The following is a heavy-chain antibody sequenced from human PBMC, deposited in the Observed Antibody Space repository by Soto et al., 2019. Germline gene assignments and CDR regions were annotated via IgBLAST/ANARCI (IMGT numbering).Heavy chain of an antibody. J-gene: IGHJ4*02. V-gene: IGHV3-23*01. CDR3: AKGYCTNGVCYEPLGGSPWDY. CDR1: GFTFSSYA. D-gene: IGHD2-8*01. Sequence: GGSLRLSCAASGFTFSSYAMSWVRQAPGKGLEWVSAISGSGGSTYYADSVKGRFTISRDNSKNTLYLQMNSLRAEDTAVYYCAKGYCTNGVCYEPLGGSPWDYWGQGTLVTVSS. CDR2: ISGSGGST.